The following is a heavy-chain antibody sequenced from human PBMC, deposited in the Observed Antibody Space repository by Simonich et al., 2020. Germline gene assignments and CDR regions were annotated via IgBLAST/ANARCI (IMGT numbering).Heavy chain of an antibody. CDR3: ARDSPGTVWSGYYYYGMDV. CDR1: GYTFTSYG. Sequence: QVQLVQSGAEVKKPGASVKVSCKASGYTFTSYGISWVRQAPGQGLEWRGRISAYNSTTNTAQKVQGRITNTTDTSTSTAYMELRSLRSDDTAVYYCARDSPGTVWSGYYYYGMDVWGQGTTVTVSS. D-gene: IGHD3-3*01. J-gene: IGHJ6*02. CDR2: ISAYNSTT. V-gene: IGHV1-18*01.